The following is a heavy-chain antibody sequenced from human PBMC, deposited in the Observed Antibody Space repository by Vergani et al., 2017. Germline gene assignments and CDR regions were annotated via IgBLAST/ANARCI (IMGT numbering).Heavy chain of an antibody. D-gene: IGHD3-10*01. J-gene: IGHJ3*02. V-gene: IGHV3-30-3*01. Sequence: QVQLVESGGGVVQPGRSLRLSCAASGFTFSIYAMHWVRQAPGKGLEWVAVISYDGSNKYYADSVKVRFTISRDNSKNTLYLQMNSLRAEDTAVYYCARAAGRSEAPVDAFDIWGQGTMVTVSS. CDR2: ISYDGSNK. CDR3: ARAAGRSEAPVDAFDI. CDR1: GFTFSIYA.